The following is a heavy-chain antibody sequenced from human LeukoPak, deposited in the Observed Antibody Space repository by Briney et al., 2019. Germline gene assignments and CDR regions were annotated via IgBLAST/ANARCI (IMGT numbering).Heavy chain of an antibody. CDR3: TRGGIQVSGIDEIDH. D-gene: IGHD6-19*01. J-gene: IGHJ4*02. CDR1: GFTFTKYD. CDR2: IGIYGDT. Sequence: GGSLRLSCAASGFTFTKYDMHWVRHAPGGGLEWVSAIGIYGDTYYTGSVKGRFTISRENAKNSLYLQMDSLRAEGTAVYYCTRGGIQVSGIDEIDHWGQGTLVTVSS. V-gene: IGHV3-13*01.